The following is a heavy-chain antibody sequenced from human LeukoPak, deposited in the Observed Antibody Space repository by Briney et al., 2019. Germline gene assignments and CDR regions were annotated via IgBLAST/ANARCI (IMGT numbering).Heavy chain of an antibody. J-gene: IGHJ4*02. V-gene: IGHV4-34*01. D-gene: IGHD3-3*01. CDR1: GGSFSGYY. Sequence: SETLSLTCAVYGGSFSGYYWSWIRQPPGKGLEWIGEINHSGSTNYNPSLQSRVTISADTSKNQFSLKLSSVTAADTAVYYCARERGRRFLERIYAVFDYWGQGTLVTVSS. CDR3: ARERGRRFLERIYAVFDY. CDR2: INHSGST.